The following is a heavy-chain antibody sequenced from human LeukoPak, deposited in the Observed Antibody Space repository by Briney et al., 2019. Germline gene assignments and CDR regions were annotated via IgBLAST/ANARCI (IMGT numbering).Heavy chain of an antibody. CDR1: GFTFSSYS. D-gene: IGHD3-9*01. Sequence: GGSLRLSCAASGFTFSSYSMNWVRQAPGKGLEWVSSISSSSSYIYYADSVKGRFTISRDNAKNSLYLQMNGLRAEDTAVYYCARDRLRYFDWADAFDIWGQGTMVTVSS. V-gene: IGHV3-21*01. J-gene: IGHJ3*02. CDR2: ISSSSSYI. CDR3: ARDRLRYFDWADAFDI.